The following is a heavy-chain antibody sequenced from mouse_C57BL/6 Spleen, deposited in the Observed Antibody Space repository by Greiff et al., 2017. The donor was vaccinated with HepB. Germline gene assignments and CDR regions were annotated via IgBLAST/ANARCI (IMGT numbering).Heavy chain of an antibody. CDR1: GYTFTSYW. Sequence: QVQLQQPGAELVKPGASVKLSCKASGYTFTSYWMHWVKQRPGQGLEWIGMIHPNSGSTNYNEKFKSKATLTVDKSSGTAYMQLSSLTSEDSAVYYCARGLTTVVATDYWGQGTTLTVSS. D-gene: IGHD1-1*01. CDR3: ARGLTTVVATDY. J-gene: IGHJ2*01. V-gene: IGHV1-64*01. CDR2: IHPNSGST.